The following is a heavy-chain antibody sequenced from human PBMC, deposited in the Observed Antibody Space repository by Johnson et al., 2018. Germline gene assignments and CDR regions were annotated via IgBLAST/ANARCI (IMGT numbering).Heavy chain of an antibody. CDR2: ISSSSSYI. CDR3: AKGPSTGWNYYAYGMDV. V-gene: IGHV3-21*04. CDR1: GFTVSSNY. D-gene: IGHD1-7*01. J-gene: IGHJ6*02. Sequence: EVQLVESGGGLVKPGGSLRISCAASGFTVSSNYMSWVRQAPGKGLEWVSSISSSSSYIYYADSVKGRFTISRDNAKNTLYLQMNSLRAEDTAVYYCAKGPSTGWNYYAYGMDVWGQGTTVTVSS.